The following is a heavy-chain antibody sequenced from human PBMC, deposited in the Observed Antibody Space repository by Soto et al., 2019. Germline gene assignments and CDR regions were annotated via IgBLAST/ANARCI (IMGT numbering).Heavy chain of an antibody. J-gene: IGHJ4*02. CDR3: AKGDRGPPLH. Sequence: GGSLRLSCAASGFTFSSYEMNWVRQAPGKGLEWVSYISSSGSTIYYADSVKGRFTISRDNAKNSLYLQMNSLRAEDTAVYYCAKGDRGPPLHWGQGTLVTVSS. D-gene: IGHD5-12*01. CDR2: ISSSGSTI. V-gene: IGHV3-48*03. CDR1: GFTFSSYE.